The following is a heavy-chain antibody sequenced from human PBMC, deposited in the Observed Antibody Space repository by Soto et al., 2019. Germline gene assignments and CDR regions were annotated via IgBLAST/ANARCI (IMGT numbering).Heavy chain of an antibody. V-gene: IGHV3-23*01. J-gene: IGHJ4*02. CDR1: GFTFSSYA. Sequence: GGSLRLSCAASGFTFSSYAMSWVRQAPGKGLEWVSAISGSGGSTYYADSVKGRFTISRDKSKNTLYLQMNSLRAEETAVYYCALTVAGTPDYYFDYWGQGTLVTVSS. D-gene: IGHD6-19*01. CDR2: ISGSGGST. CDR3: ALTVAGTPDYYFDY.